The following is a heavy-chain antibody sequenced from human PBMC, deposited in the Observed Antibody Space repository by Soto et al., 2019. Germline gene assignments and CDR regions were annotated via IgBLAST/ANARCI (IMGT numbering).Heavy chain of an antibody. Sequence: QVQLVQSGAEVKKPGASVKVSCKVSGGTFSSYAISWVRQAPGQGLEWMGGIIPMFGTANYAQKFHGRVTIIADESTSTVYMELSSLRSEDTAVYFCARFARSSGYVVFWCQGNLVTVSS. D-gene: IGHD6-19*01. CDR1: GGTFSSYA. CDR3: ARFARSSGYVVF. V-gene: IGHV1-69*01. CDR2: IIPMFGTA. J-gene: IGHJ4*02.